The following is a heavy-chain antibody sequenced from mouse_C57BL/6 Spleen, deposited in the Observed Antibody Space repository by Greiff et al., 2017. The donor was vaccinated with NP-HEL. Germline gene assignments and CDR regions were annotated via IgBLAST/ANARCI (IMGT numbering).Heavy chain of an antibody. D-gene: IGHD2-10*02. CDR1: GYTFTSSG. CDR2: IYPRSGNT. Sequence: VQLQQSGAELARPGASVKLSCKASGYTFTSSGISWVKQRPGQGLEWIGEIYPRSGNTYYNEKFKGKATLTADKSSSTAYMELRSLTSEDSAVYFCATQYGNHGFAYWGQGTLVTVSA. V-gene: IGHV1-81*01. CDR3: ATQYGNHGFAY. J-gene: IGHJ3*01.